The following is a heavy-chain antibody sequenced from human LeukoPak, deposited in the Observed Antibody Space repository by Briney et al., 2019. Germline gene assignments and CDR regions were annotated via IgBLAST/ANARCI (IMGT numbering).Heavy chain of an antibody. CDR1: GGTFSSYA. CDR3: ASIDPMGYDSSGYYP. Sequence: SVKVSCKASGGTFSSYAISWVRQAPGQGLEWMGRIIPILGIANYAQKFQGRVTITADKSTSTAYMELSSLRSEDTAVYYCASIDPMGYDSSGYYPWGQGTLVTVSS. D-gene: IGHD3-22*01. V-gene: IGHV1-69*04. CDR2: IIPILGIA. J-gene: IGHJ5*02.